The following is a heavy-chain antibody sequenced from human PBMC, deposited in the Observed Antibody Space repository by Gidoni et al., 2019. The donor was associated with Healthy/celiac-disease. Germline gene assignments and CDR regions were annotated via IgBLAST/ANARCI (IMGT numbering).Heavy chain of an antibody. CDR2: ISRSSSYI. CDR1: GLAFISQL. Sequence: EVQLVESGVGVVKPAGSLRPTCADFGLAFISQLLNWVRQVPGKGLEWVSSISRSSSYIYYADSVKGRFTISRDNAKNSLYLQMNSLRAEDTAVYYCARDRGYCSSTSCYPGAFDIWGQGTMVTVSS. J-gene: IGHJ3*02. CDR3: ARDRGYCSSTSCYPGAFDI. V-gene: IGHV3-21*01. D-gene: IGHD2-2*01.